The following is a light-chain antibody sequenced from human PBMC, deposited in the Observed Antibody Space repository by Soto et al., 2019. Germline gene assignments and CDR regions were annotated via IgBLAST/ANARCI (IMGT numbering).Light chain of an antibody. CDR2: LNSDGSH. V-gene: IGLV4-69*01. CDR1: SRHRNYD. CDR3: QTWGSGIVV. Sequence: QLVLTQSPSASASLGASGKLTCTLSSRHRNYDIAWHQQQSEKSPRYLMTLNSDGSHSKGDGIPDRFSGSSSGAERYLTISSLQSEDEADSSCQTWGSGIVVFGGGTKLTVL. J-gene: IGLJ2*01.